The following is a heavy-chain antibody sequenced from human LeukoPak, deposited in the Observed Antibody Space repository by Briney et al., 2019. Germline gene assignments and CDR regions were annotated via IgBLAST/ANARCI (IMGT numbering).Heavy chain of an antibody. CDR1: GGSISSYY. CDR3: ARVLRYFDWLLRGSDDAFDI. CDR2: IYYSGST. J-gene: IGHJ3*02. D-gene: IGHD3-9*01. V-gene: IGHV4-59*01. Sequence: SETLSPTCTVSGGSISSYYWSWIRQPPGKGLEWIGYIYYSGSTNYNPSLKGRVTISVDTSKNQFSLKLSSVTAADTAVYYCARVLRYFDWLLRGSDDAFDIWGQGTMVTVSS.